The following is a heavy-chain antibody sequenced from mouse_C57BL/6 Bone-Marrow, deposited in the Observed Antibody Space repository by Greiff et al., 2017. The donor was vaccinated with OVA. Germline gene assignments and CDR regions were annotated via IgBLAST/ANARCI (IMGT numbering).Heavy chain of an antibody. V-gene: IGHV1-81*01. J-gene: IGHJ3*01. Sequence: VQRVESGAELARPGASVKLSCKASGYTFTSYGISWVKQRTGQGLEWIGEIYPRSGNTYYNEKFKGKATLTADKSSSTAYMELRSLTSEDSAVYFCAENFQLAWFAYWGQGTLVTVSA. CDR2: IYPRSGNT. D-gene: IGHD4-1*02. CDR3: AENFQLAWFAY. CDR1: GYTFTSYG.